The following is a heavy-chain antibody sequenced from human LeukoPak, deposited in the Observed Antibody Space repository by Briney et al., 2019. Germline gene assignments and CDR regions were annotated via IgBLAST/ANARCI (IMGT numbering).Heavy chain of an antibody. J-gene: IGHJ4*02. CDR2: IKQDGSEK. CDR3: AREPKQWLVPIDY. CDR1: GFTFSSYW. Sequence: GGSLRLSCAASGFTFSSYWMSWVRQAPGKGLEWVANIKQDGSEKYYVDSVKGRFTISRDNAKNSLYLQMNSLRAEDTAVYYCAREPKQWLVPIDYWGQGTLVTVSS. D-gene: IGHD6-19*01. V-gene: IGHV3-7*01.